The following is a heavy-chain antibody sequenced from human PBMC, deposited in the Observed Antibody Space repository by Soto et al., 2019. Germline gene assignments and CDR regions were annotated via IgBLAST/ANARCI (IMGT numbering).Heavy chain of an antibody. J-gene: IGHJ4*02. CDR1: GGTFSSYA. V-gene: IGHV1-69*01. CDR3: ARDYGHDCSGGSCYFYF. CDR2: IIPIFGTA. D-gene: IGHD2-15*01. Sequence: QVQLVQSGAEVKKPGSSVKVSCKASGGTFSSYAISWVRQAPGQGLEWMGGIIPIFGTANYAQKFQGRVTITADESTSAAHMELSSLRSEDTAVYYCARDYGHDCSGGSCYFYFWGQGTLVTVSS.